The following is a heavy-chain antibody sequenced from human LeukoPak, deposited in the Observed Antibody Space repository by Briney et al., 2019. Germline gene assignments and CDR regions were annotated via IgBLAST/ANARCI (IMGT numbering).Heavy chain of an antibody. V-gene: IGHV1-2*02. CDR2: INPNSGGT. Sequence: VKVSCKASGYTFTGYYMHWVRQAPGQGLEWMGWINPNSGGTNYAQKFQGRVTMTRDTSISTAYMELSRLRSDDTAVYYCASSQRNYDSSGYSQDFDYWGQGTLVTVSS. CDR1: GYTFTGYY. D-gene: IGHD3-22*01. J-gene: IGHJ4*02. CDR3: ASSQRNYDSSGYSQDFDY.